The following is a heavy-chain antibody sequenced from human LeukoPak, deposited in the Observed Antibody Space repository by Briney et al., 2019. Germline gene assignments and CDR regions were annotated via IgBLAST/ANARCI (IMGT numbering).Heavy chain of an antibody. D-gene: IGHD1-26*01. CDR1: GGSFSGYY. Sequence: SETLSLTCAFYGGSFSGYYWSWIRQPPGKGLEWIGEINHSGSTNYDPSLKSRVTISVDTSKNQFSLKLSSVTAADTAVYYCARERPPSGGSYLSENYFDYWGQGTLVAVSS. CDR3: ARERPPSGGSYLSENYFDY. V-gene: IGHV4-34*01. CDR2: INHSGST. J-gene: IGHJ4*02.